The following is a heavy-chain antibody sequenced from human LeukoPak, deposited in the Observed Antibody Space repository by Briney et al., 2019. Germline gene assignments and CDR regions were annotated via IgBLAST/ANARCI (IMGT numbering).Heavy chain of an antibody. V-gene: IGHV4-34*01. Sequence: SETLSLTCAVYGGSFSGYYWSWIRQPPGKGLEWIGEINHSGSTNYNPSLKSRVTISVDTSKNQFSLKLSSVTAADTAVYYCARGRKRAVAGTDYWGQGTLVTVSS. J-gene: IGHJ4*02. CDR2: INHSGST. CDR3: ARGRKRAVAGTDY. CDR1: GGSFSGYY. D-gene: IGHD6-19*01.